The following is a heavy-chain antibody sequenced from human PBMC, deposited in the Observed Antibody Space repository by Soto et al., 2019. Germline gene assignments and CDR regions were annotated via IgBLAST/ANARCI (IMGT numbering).Heavy chain of an antibody. CDR2: ISGSGGST. CDR1: GFTFSSYA. D-gene: IGHD3-3*01. V-gene: IGHV3-23*01. Sequence: GGSLRLSCAASGFTFSSYAMSWVRQAPGKGLEWVSAISGSGGSTYYADSVKGRFTISRDNSKNTLYLQMNSLRAEDTAVYYCAKDINYDFLFNYYYYGMDVWGQGTTVTVSS. J-gene: IGHJ6*02. CDR3: AKDINYDFLFNYYYYGMDV.